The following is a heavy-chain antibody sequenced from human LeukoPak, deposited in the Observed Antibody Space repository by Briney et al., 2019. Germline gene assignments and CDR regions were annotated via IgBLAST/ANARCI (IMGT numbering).Heavy chain of an antibody. J-gene: IGHJ4*02. CDR3: ARGIPHYCSSTTCPNDY. CDR2: IHRSGST. V-gene: IGHV4-34*01. D-gene: IGHD2-2*01. Sequence: KPSETLSLTCAVYGGSFSGYSWSWIRQPPGKGLEGIGEIHRSGSTNYHPSLKSRVTISVDTSKNQFSLKLSSVTAADTAVYYCARGIPHYCSSTTCPNDYWGQGTLVTVSS. CDR1: GGSFSGYS.